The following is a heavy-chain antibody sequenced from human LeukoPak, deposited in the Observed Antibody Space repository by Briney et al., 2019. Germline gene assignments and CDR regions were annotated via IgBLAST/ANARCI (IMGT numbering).Heavy chain of an antibody. V-gene: IGHV3-13*01. CDR3: ARVAKERVGGVYYFDY. CDR1: GFTFSDYD. CDR2: IGTAGDT. D-gene: IGHD1-1*01. J-gene: IGHJ4*02. Sequence: GGSLRLSCAASGFTFSDYDMHWVRQATGKGLEWVSAIGTAGDTYYTGSVKGRFTISRENAKNSLYLQMNSLTAADTAVYYCARVAKERVGGVYYFDYWGQGTLVTVSS.